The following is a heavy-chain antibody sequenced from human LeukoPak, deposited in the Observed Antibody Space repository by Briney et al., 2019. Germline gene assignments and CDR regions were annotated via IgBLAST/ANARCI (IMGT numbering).Heavy chain of an antibody. CDR3: ARLKKSGSYAYFDY. CDR2: INPNTGGT. J-gene: IGHJ4*02. Sequence: ASVKVSCKACGYTFTGYYMHWVRQAPGQGLEWMGRINPNTGGTNYAQKFQGRVTMTRDTSISTAYMELSRLRSDDTAVYYCARLKKSGSYAYFDYWGQGTLVTVSS. CDR1: GYTFTGYY. V-gene: IGHV1-2*06. D-gene: IGHD1-26*01.